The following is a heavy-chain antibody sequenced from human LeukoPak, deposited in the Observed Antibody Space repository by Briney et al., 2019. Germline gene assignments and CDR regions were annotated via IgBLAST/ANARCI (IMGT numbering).Heavy chain of an antibody. J-gene: IGHJ4*02. CDR3: ARSRSSSPYDKNLNF. Sequence: GGSLRLSCAASGFTFNSYTMSWVREARGKGLEWVSSISSSGNYIYHADPAKGRFTISRDDAQNSVYLQMNSLKDEDTAVYYCARSRSSSPYDKNLNFWGQGTLVIVSS. V-gene: IGHV3-21*01. D-gene: IGHD3-10*01. CDR1: GFTFNSYT. CDR2: ISSSGNYI.